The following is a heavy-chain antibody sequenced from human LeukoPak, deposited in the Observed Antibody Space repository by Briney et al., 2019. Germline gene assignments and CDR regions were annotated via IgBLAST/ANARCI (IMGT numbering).Heavy chain of an antibody. CDR2: ISGSGGST. Sequence: GGSLRLSCAASGFTFSSYAMSWVRQAPGKGLEWVSAISGSGGSTYYADSAKGRFTISRDNSKNTLYLQMNSLRAEDTAVYYCARAYSGYYLFDYWGQGTLVTVSS. J-gene: IGHJ4*02. CDR1: GFTFSSYA. V-gene: IGHV3-23*01. CDR3: ARAYSGYYLFDY. D-gene: IGHD3-22*01.